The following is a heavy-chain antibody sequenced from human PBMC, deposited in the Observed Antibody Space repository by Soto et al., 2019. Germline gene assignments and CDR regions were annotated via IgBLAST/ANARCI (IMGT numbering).Heavy chain of an antibody. CDR2: IYPTGST. V-gene: IGHV4-38-2*02. D-gene: IGHD3-16*01. J-gene: IGHJ5*02. CDR3: ASGGNWFDP. CDR1: GYSISSGFH. Sequence: SLTCTVSGYSISSGFHWGWIRQPPGKGLEWIGSIYPTGSTYYNPSLKSRVTISIDTSKNQFSLTLKSVTAADTAVYYCASGGNWFDPWGQGVLVTVSS.